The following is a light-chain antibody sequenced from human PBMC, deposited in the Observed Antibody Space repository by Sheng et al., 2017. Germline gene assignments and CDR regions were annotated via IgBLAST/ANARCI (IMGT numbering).Light chain of an antibody. CDR2: QDS. CDR3: QAWDSSTGV. Sequence: SYELTQPPSVSVSPGQTATITCSGDRLGDKYVCWYQQKTGQSPLLVMYQDSKRPSVAPERLSGSNSGNTATLTISGTQAMDEADYYCQAWDSSTGVFGTGTKVTVL. V-gene: IGLV3-1*01. J-gene: IGLJ1*01. CDR1: RLGDKY.